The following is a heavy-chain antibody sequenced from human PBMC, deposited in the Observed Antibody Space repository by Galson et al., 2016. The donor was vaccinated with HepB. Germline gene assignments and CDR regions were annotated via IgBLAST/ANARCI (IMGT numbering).Heavy chain of an antibody. D-gene: IGHD2-15*01. CDR3: AARKNKFCSGISCYYY. CDR2: ISVDGDS. J-gene: IGHJ4*02. Sequence: SLRLSCAASRFTFRNYDMSWVRQAPGKGLEWVSLISVDGDSYYADSVEGRFTISRDNSNDKLYLQMDSLRAEDTAVYYCAARKNKFCSGISCYYYWGQGTPVTVSS. V-gene: IGHV3-23*01. CDR1: RFTFRNYD.